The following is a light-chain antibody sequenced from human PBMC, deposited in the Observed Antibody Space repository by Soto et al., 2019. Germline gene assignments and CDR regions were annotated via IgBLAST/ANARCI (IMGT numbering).Light chain of an antibody. J-gene: IGKJ1*01. V-gene: IGKV3-11*01. CDR3: PHYSRTPRP. CDR2: DAS. CDR1: QSVSSY. Sequence: EIVLTQSQATLSLSPVERATLSCRASQSVSSYLAWYQQKPGQAPRLLIYDASNRATGIPARFSGSGSGTDFTLTITRLESEDFAVYYCPHYSRTPRPFGQGTKVDI.